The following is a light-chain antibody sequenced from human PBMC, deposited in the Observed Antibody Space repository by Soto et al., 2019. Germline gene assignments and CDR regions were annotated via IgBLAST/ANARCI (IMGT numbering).Light chain of an antibody. CDR3: QQRHMWPIT. CDR1: QGISRS. CDR2: AAS. Sequence: DVQMTQSPSSASASVGDRVTISCQASQGISRSLAWYQQKPGKAPKLLIYAASSLQSGVPSRFSGSGSVTDFTLTIGSLEPEDSAVYYCQQRHMWPITFGQGTRLGIK. V-gene: IGKV1-12*01. J-gene: IGKJ5*01.